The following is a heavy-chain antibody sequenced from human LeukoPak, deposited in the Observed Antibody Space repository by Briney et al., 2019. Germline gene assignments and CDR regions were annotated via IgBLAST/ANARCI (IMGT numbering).Heavy chain of an antibody. D-gene: IGHD5-18*01. Sequence: PGGSLRLSCLASGLTLSSYAMSWVRQAPGKGLEWVSARSGSGGSTYYADSVKGRFTISRDNSKNTLYLPMNSLRAVGMAVWYWATDARASRLEDGIQLWYGYFDFWDQGTLVTVSS. V-gene: IGHV3-23*01. CDR2: RSGSGGST. J-gene: IGHJ4*02. CDR3: ATDARASRLEDGIQLWYGYFDF. CDR1: GLTLSSYA.